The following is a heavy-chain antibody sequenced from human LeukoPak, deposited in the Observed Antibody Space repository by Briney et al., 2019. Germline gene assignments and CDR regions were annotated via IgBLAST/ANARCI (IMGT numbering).Heavy chain of an antibody. CDR1: GHDFPDYW. Sequence: GESLKISCRASGHDFPDYWIGWVRQMPGKGLEWMGIIFPRDSNTVYGPSFQGQVTISADKSISTAYLQWSSLKASDTAVYYCARSRGGTTWSAFDYWGQGTLVTVSS. CDR3: ARSRGGTTWSAFDY. V-gene: IGHV5-51*01. CDR2: IFPRDSNT. D-gene: IGHD6-13*01. J-gene: IGHJ4*02.